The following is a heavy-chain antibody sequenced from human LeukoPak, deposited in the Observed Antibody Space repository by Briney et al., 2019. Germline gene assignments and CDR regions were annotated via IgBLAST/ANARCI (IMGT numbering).Heavy chain of an antibody. CDR3: ARDLGVSYGSGSVGDWFDP. CDR2: ISAYNGNT. Sequence: ASVKVSCKASGYTFTSYGISWVRQAPGQGLEWMGWISAYNGNTNYAQKLQGRVTMTTDTSTSTAYMGLRSLRSDDTAVYYCARDLGVSYGSGSVGDWFDPWGQGTLVTVSS. V-gene: IGHV1-18*01. J-gene: IGHJ5*02. CDR1: GYTFTSYG. D-gene: IGHD3-10*01.